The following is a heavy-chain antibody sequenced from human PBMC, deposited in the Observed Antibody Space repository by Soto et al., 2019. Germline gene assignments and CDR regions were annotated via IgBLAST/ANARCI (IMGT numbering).Heavy chain of an antibody. D-gene: IGHD3-16*01. CDR2: ISYDGSNK. CDR3: AKDYDLMAGTWGSSYYFDY. J-gene: IGHJ4*02. Sequence: WWSLRLSCASSGFTFSSYAMHWVRQAPGKGLEWVAVISYDGSNKYYADSFKGRFTISRDNSKNTLYLQMNSLRAEDTAVYYCAKDYDLMAGTWGSSYYFDYWGQGTLVTVSS. CDR1: GFTFSSYA. V-gene: IGHV3-30*04.